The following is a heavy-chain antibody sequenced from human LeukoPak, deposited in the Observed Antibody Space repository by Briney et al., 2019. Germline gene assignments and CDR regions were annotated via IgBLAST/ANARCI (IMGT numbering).Heavy chain of an antibody. J-gene: IGHJ4*02. CDR3: ARGALDTKTRFDY. V-gene: IGHV4-59*01. D-gene: IGHD5-18*01. CDR2: IYYSGST. Sequence: SETLSLTCTVSGGSISGYYWSWIRQPPGKGLEWIGYIYYSGSTKYNPSLKSRVTISVDASKNQFSLRLSSLTAADTAVYYCARGALDTKTRFDYWGQGTWSPSPQ. CDR1: GGSISGYY.